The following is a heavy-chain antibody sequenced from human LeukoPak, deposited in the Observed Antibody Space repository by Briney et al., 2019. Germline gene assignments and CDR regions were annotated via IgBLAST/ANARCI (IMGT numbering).Heavy chain of an antibody. J-gene: IGHJ3*02. CDR1: EFTFSTYG. CDR3: ARDPNGDYIGTFDM. D-gene: IGHD4-17*01. V-gene: IGHV3-23*01. Sequence: GGSLRLSCAASEFTFSTYGMSWVRQAPGRGLEWVSSISGSGGSTQYADSVQGRFAISRDNSKNVLYLPMNSLRAEDTAVYFCARDPNGDYIGTFDMWGRGTMVSVSS. CDR2: ISGSGGST.